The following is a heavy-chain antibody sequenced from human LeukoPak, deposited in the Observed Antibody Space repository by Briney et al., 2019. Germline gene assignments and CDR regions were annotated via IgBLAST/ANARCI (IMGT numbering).Heavy chain of an antibody. J-gene: IGHJ4*03. CDR2: TSYSGST. Sequence: SETLSLTRTVSGGSTTSAYWSWNRHPPQDGLEWIGCTSYSGSTNYNPCRNSRVTISVDTSKNQHSLKLSSVTAADTAVDYCARGGQGRDGYNSGYVDYWGQGTLVTVSS. D-gene: IGHD5-24*01. CDR3: ARGGQGRDGYNSGYVDY. CDR1: GGSTTSAY. V-gene: IGHV4-59*01.